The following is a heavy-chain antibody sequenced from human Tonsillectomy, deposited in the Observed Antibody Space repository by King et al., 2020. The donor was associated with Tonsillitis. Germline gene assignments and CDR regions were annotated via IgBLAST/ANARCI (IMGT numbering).Heavy chain of an antibody. CDR1: GFIFRSYW. J-gene: IGHJ4*02. CDR2: IKQDESET. V-gene: IGHV3-7*03. CDR3: ARASQTDF. Sequence: VQLVESGGGLVQPGGSLRLSCATSGFIFRSYWVTWVRQAPGKGLEWVANIKQDESETYYVDSVKGRFTISRDNAKNSLYLQMNSLRAEDTAVYYCARASQTDFWGQGTLVTVSS.